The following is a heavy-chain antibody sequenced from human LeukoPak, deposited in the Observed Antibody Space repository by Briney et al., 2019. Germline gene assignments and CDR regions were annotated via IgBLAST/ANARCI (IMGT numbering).Heavy chain of an antibody. CDR1: GYTFTSYY. Sequence: VASVKVSCKASGYTFTSYYMHWVRQAPGQGLEWMGIINPSGGSTSYAQKFQGRVTMTRDTSTSTACMELRSLRSDDTAVYYCATRGGLEIVVPAAIPDYFDYWGQGTLVTVSS. V-gene: IGHV1-46*01. CDR2: INPSGGST. D-gene: IGHD2-2*02. J-gene: IGHJ4*02. CDR3: ATRGGLEIVVPAAIPDYFDY.